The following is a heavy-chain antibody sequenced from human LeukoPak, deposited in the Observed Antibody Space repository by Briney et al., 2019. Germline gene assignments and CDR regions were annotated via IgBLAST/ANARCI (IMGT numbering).Heavy chain of an antibody. CDR1: GGTFSSYA. D-gene: IGHD2-2*01. Sequence: ASAKVSCKASGGTFSSYAISWVRQAPGQGLEWMGRIIPIFGIANYAQKFQGRVTITADKSTSTAYMELSSLRSEDTAVYYCARSDCSSTSCYHWYFDLWGRGTLVTVSS. CDR2: IIPIFGIA. J-gene: IGHJ2*01. V-gene: IGHV1-69*04. CDR3: ARSDCSSTSCYHWYFDL.